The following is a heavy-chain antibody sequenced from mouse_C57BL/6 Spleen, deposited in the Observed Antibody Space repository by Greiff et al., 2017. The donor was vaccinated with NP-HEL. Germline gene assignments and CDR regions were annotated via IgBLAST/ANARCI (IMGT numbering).Heavy chain of an antibody. Sequence: EVKLMESEGGLVQPGSSMKLSCTASGFTFSDYYMAWVRQVPEKGLEWVANINYDGSSTYYLDSLKSRFIISRDNAKNILYLQMSSLKSEDTATYYCARERITPWYFDVWGTGTTVTVSS. CDR2: INYDGSST. V-gene: IGHV5-16*01. D-gene: IGHD1-1*01. CDR1: GFTFSDYY. CDR3: ARERITPWYFDV. J-gene: IGHJ1*03.